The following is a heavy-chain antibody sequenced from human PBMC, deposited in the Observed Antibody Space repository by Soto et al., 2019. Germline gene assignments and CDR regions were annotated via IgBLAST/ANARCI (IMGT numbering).Heavy chain of an antibody. CDR1: GFTFSSYS. V-gene: IGHV3-21*04. CDR3: ARAADIVVPAGHWFDP. CDR2: ISSSSSYI. Sequence: PGGSLRLSCAASGFTFSSYSMNWVRQAPGKGLEWVSSISSSSSYIYYADSLKGRVTISRDNANSSLYLQMNSLRAEDTAVYYCARAADIVVPAGHWFDPWGQGTLVTVSS. D-gene: IGHD2-2*01. J-gene: IGHJ5*02.